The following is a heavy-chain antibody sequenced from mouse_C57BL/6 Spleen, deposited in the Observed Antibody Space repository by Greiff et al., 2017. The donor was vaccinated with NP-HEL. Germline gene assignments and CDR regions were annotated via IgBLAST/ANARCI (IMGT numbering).Heavy chain of an antibody. CDR3: ARSGEGYDEGYFDY. CDR1: GYTFTSYW. D-gene: IGHD2-2*01. V-gene: IGHV1-61*01. J-gene: IGHJ2*01. Sequence: SCKASGYTFTSYWMDWVKQRPGQGLEWIGNIYPSDSETHYNQKFKDKATLTVDKSSSTAYMQLSSLTSEDSAVYYCARSGEGYDEGYFDYWGQGTTLTVSS. CDR2: IYPSDSET.